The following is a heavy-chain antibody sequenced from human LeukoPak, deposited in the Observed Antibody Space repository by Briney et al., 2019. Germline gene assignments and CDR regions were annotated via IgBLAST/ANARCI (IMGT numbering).Heavy chain of an antibody. D-gene: IGHD3-16*01. V-gene: IGHV3-7*01. CDR2: IKQDGSEK. J-gene: IGHJ3*02. CDR1: GGSISSSSYY. CDR3: ARDASGAFDI. Sequence: ETLSLTCTVSGGSISSSSYYWGWIRQPPGKGLEWVANIKQDGSEKYYVDSVKGRFTISRDNAKNSLYLQMNSLRAEDTAVYYCARDASGAFDIWGQGTMVTVSS.